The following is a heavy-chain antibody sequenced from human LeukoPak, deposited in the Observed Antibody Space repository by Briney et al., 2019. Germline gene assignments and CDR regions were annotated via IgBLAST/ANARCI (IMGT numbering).Heavy chain of an antibody. J-gene: IGHJ4*02. CDR2: ISYDGSNK. CDR3: ARAEGYSSGWYDFDY. D-gene: IGHD6-19*01. CDR1: GFTFSSYA. V-gene: IGHV3-30-3*01. Sequence: GGSLRLSCAASGFTFSSYAMHWVRQAPGKGLEWVAVISYDGSNKYYADSVKGRFTISRDNSKNKLYLQMNSLRAEDTAVYYCARAEGYSSGWYDFDYWGQGTLVTVSS.